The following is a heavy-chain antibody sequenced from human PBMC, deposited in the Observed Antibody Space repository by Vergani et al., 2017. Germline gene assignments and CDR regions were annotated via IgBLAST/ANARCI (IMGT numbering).Heavy chain of an antibody. CDR1: GFTFSSYS. D-gene: IGHD1-14*01. CDR2: IRSKSDGGTA. V-gene: IGHV3-15*01. Sequence: ELQLVESGGGLVKPGGSLRLSCAASGFTFSSYSMNWVRQAPGKGLEWIGRIRSKSDGGTADYAAPLKGRFTISRDDSKVSAFLLVNNLKTEDTAVYFWYTDYHDYWGQGTLVTVSS. CDR3: YTDYHDY. J-gene: IGHJ4*02.